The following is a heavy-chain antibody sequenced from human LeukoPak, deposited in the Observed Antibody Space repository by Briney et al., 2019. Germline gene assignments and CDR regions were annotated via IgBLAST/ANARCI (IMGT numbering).Heavy chain of an antibody. V-gene: IGHV5-51*01. CDR2: IYPGDSNT. CDR1: GYSFTTYW. D-gene: IGHD1-1*01. J-gene: IGHJ4*02. Sequence: GESLKISCKGSGYSFTTYWIGWVRQMPGKGLEWMGIIYPGDSNTRYNPSFEGQVTISADKSINTAYLQWSSLKASDTAMYYCARDTRYHYDYWGQGTLVTVPS. CDR3: ARDTRYHYDY.